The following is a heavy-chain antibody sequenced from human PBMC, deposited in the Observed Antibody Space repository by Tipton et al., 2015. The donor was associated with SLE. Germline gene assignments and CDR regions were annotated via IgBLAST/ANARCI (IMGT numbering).Heavy chain of an antibody. J-gene: IGHJ6*03. CDR1: GGSIRSGIYY. V-gene: IGHV4-61*02. CDR3: ARGHYYYDMDV. Sequence: TLSLTCTVSGGSIRSGIYYWSWIRQPAGKGLEWIGRIYTSGGTNYSPSLKSRVTISVDTSKNQFSLNLSSVTAADTAVYYCARGHYYYDMDVWGKGTTVTVSS. CDR2: IYTSGGT.